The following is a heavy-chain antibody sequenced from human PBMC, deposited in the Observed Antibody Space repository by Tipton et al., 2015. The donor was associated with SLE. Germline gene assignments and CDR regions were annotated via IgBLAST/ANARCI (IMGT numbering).Heavy chain of an antibody. CDR3: ARGYIVVVTGYYYGMDV. D-gene: IGHD2-21*02. J-gene: IGHJ6*02. Sequence: SLRLSCAASGFTFSASWMSWVRQVPGKGLEWVANIKQDGGDKYYVDSVKGRFTISRDNAKNSLYLQMNSLRAEDTAVYYCARGYIVVVTGYYYGMDVWGQGTTVTVSS. V-gene: IGHV3-7*01. CDR1: GFTFSASW. CDR2: IKQDGGDK.